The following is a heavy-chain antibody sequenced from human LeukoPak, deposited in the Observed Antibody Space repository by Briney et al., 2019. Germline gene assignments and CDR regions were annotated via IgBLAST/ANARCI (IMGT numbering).Heavy chain of an antibody. V-gene: IGHV4-59*08. Sequence: SETLSLTCTVSGGSISSYYWSWIRQPPGKGLEWIGYIYYSGSTNYNPSLKSRVTISVDTSKNQFSLKLSSVTAADTAVYYCARRMGGSGSHYDAFDIWGQGTMVTVSS. D-gene: IGHD3-10*01. CDR3: ARRMGGSGSHYDAFDI. CDR1: GGSISSYY. CDR2: IYYSGST. J-gene: IGHJ3*02.